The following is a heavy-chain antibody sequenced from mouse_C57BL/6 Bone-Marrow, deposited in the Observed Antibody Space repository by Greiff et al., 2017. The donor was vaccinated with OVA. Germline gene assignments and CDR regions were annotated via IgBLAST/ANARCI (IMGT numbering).Heavy chain of an antibody. Sequence: DVKLQESGAELVRPGASVKLSCTASGFNIKDDYMHWVKQRPEQGLEWIGWIDPENGDTEYASKFQGKATITADTSSNTAYLQLSSLTSEDTAVYYCTTCYGSSYGYFDYWGQGTTLTVSS. D-gene: IGHD1-1*01. V-gene: IGHV14-4*01. CDR3: TTCYGSSYGYFDY. J-gene: IGHJ2*01. CDR2: IDPENGDT. CDR1: GFNIKDDY.